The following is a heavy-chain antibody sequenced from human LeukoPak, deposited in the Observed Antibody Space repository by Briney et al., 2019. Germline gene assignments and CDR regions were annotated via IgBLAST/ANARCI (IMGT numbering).Heavy chain of an antibody. D-gene: IGHD3-10*01. Sequence: GGSLRLSCAASEFTFSSYWMHWVRQAPGKGLVWVSRINSDGTSTSYADSVKGRFTISRDNAKNTLYVQMNSLRAEDTAVYYCAKGRPYYFGSGNDPASDYWGQGTLVTVSS. CDR1: EFTFSSYW. CDR3: AKGRPYYFGSGNDPASDY. J-gene: IGHJ4*02. CDR2: INSDGTST. V-gene: IGHV3-74*01.